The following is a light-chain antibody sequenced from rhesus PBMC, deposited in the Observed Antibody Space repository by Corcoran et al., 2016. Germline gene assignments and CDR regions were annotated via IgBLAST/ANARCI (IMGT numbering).Light chain of an antibody. V-gene: IGKV3-35*02. CDR1: QSVGST. CDR2: YVS. CDR3: QTYNALPFA. Sequence: ETVMMQSPATLSLSPGERATLSCRASQSVGSTLAWYQPKPGQAPRLFIYYVSSRATGIPDRVSGSGSWTDVTLTISGLDPEGVGLYYCQTYNALPFAFGPWTKLDIK. J-gene: IGKJ3*01.